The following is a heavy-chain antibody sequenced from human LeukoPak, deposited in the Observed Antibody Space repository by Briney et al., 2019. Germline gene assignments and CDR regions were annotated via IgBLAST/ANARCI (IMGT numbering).Heavy chain of an antibody. Sequence: ESGPTLVKPTQPLTLTCTFSGFSLSAYGVGVAWIRQPPGKALEWLALIYWNDDKRYSPALKTRLTITKDNSKKQVVLIMTNMDPVDTATYYCAHGATYSYGLPTFDYWGQGTLVTVSS. J-gene: IGHJ4*02. CDR2: IYWNDDK. CDR1: GFSLSAYGVG. D-gene: IGHD5-18*01. CDR3: AHGATYSYGLPTFDY. V-gene: IGHV2-5*01.